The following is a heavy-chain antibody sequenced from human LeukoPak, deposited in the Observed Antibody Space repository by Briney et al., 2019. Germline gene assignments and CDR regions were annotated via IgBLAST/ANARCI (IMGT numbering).Heavy chain of an antibody. CDR2: ISHDETNK. Sequence: GGSLRLSCAVSGFTLSTYGMSWVRQAPGKGLEWVAVISHDETNKYYADSVKGRFTISRDTSKNTLYLQMNSLRAEDTAVYYCARHYSSTRRFDYWGQGTLVTVSS. J-gene: IGHJ4*02. CDR1: GFTLSTYG. V-gene: IGHV3-30*03. CDR3: ARHYSSTRRFDY. D-gene: IGHD3-10*01.